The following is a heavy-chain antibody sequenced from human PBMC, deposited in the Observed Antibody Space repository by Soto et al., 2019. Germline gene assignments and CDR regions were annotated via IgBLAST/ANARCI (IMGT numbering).Heavy chain of an antibody. Sequence: PSETLSLTCAVSGGSISSSNWWSWVRQPPGKGLEWIGEIYHSGSTNYNPSLKSRVTISVDKSKNQFSLKLSSVTAADTAVYYCARGFGDFWSGYYSAFDYWGQGTLVTVSS. CDR1: GGSISSSNW. CDR2: IYHSGST. V-gene: IGHV4-4*02. CDR3: ARGFGDFWSGYYSAFDY. J-gene: IGHJ4*02. D-gene: IGHD3-3*01.